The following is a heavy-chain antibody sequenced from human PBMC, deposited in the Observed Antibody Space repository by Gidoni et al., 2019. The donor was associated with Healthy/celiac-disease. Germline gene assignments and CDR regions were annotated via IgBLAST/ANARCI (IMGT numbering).Heavy chain of an antibody. V-gene: IGHV1-3*01. CDR2: INAGNGNT. J-gene: IGHJ6*02. CDR1: GYTFTSYA. CDR3: AYIGAAAGNDYYYGMDV. D-gene: IGHD6-13*01. Sequence: QVQLVQSGAEVKKPGASVKVSCKASGYTFTSYAMHWVRQAPGQRLEWMGWINAGNGNTKYSQKFQGRVTMTRDTSASTAYMELSSLRSEDTAVYYCAYIGAAAGNDYYYGMDVWGQGTTVTVSS.